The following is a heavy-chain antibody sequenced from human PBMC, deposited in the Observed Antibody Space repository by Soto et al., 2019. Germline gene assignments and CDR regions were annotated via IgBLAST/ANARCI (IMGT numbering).Heavy chain of an antibody. CDR3: ARAGDCTNGVCYLTGPMDV. V-gene: IGHV1-2*02. J-gene: IGHJ6*02. CDR1: GYTVTGYY. Sequence: ASVKVSCKASGYTVTGYYMHWVRQAPGQGLEWMGWINPNSGGTNYAQKFQGRVTMTRDTSISTAYMELSRLRSDDTAVYYCARAGDCTNGVCYLTGPMDVWGQGTTVTVSS. CDR2: INPNSGGT. D-gene: IGHD2-8*01.